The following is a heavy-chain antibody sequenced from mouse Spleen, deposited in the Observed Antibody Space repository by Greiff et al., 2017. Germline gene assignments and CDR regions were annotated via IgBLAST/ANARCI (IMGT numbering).Heavy chain of an antibody. Sequence: VQLQQPGAELVKPGASVKMSCKASGYTFTSYWITWVKQRPGQGLEWIGDIYPGSGSTNYNEKFKSKATLTVDTSSSTAYMQLSSLTSEDSAVYYCAREGDGNAAMDYWGQGTSVTVSS. CDR2: IYPGSGST. CDR1: GYTFTSYW. J-gene: IGHJ4*01. CDR3: AREGDGNAAMDY. V-gene: IGHV1-55*01. D-gene: IGHD2-1*01.